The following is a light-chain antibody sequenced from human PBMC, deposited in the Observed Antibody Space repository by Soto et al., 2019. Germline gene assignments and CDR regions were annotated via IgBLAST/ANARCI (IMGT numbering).Light chain of an antibody. Sequence: QSASNEPPSVYGSTGQSIPIHCTRTSSDVVGYNYVSWYQQHPGKAPKFMIYDVSNRPSGVSNRFSGSKSDNTASLTISGLQAEDEADYYCSSYTTSNTRQIVFGTGTKVTVL. J-gene: IGLJ1*01. V-gene: IGLV2-14*01. CDR2: DVS. CDR3: SSYTTSNTRQIV. CDR1: SSDVVGYNY.